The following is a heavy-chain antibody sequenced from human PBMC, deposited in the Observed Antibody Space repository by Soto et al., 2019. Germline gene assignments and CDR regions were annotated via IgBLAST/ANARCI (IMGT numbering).Heavy chain of an antibody. CDR1: GFTFTNYA. CDR3: ARVAGALLPFDY. J-gene: IGHJ4*02. CDR2: LAASGDKT. Sequence: GGSLRLSCAASGFTFTNYAMTWVRQAPGKGLEWVSALAASGDKTYYADSVKGRFTISRDIAKSMVYWQLNSLRAEDTAIYYCARVAGALLPFDYWGQGILVTVSS. V-gene: IGHV3-23*01. D-gene: IGHD2-8*02.